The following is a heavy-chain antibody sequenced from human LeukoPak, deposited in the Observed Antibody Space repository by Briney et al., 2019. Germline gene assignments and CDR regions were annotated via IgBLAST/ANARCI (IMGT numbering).Heavy chain of an antibody. CDR1: GFTFSTFA. D-gene: IGHD3-22*01. V-gene: IGHV3-23*01. CDR2: ISASGSRT. CDR3: ARDLRRHYYDSSGYGCFGS. J-gene: IGHJ5*02. Sequence: GALRLSCAPSGFTFSTFAMNWVRQAPGKGLEWVSAISASGSRTFYADSVKGRFTISRDNSKNTLSLQMNSLRAGDTVVFYSARDLRRHYYDSSGYGCFGSWGQGTLVTVSS.